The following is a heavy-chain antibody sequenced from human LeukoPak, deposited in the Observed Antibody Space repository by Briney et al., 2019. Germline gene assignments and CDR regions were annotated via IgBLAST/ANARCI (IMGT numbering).Heavy chain of an antibody. J-gene: IGHJ5*02. V-gene: IGHV1-8*01. D-gene: IGHD4-17*01. Sequence: ASVKVSCKASGYTFTSYDINWVRQAPGQGLEWMGWMNPNSGNTGYAQKFQGRVTMTRNTSISTAYMELSSLRSEDTAVYYCARGDYGDYSSVVWFDPWGQGTLVTVSS. CDR2: MNPNSGNT. CDR1: GYTFTSYD. CDR3: ARGDYGDYSSVVWFDP.